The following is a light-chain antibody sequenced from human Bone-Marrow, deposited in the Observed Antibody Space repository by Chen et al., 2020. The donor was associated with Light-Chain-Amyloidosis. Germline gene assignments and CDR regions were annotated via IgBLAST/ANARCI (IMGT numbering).Light chain of an antibody. J-gene: IGLJ2*01. CDR3: QSADSSGTYEVI. Sequence: SHELTQPPPVSVSPGHTASTPCSVDDLPTKYAYWYQQKPGQAPVLVIHRDTERPSGISERFSGSSSGTTATLTISGVQAEDEADYHCQSADSSGTYEVIFGGGTKLTVL. CDR2: RDT. V-gene: IGLV3-25*03. CDR1: DLPTKY.